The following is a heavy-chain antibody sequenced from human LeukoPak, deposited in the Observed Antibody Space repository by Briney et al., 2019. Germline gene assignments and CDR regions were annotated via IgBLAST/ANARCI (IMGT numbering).Heavy chain of an antibody. CDR2: ISGSGGST. CDR1: GFAFSSYA. CDR3: AKGVKIFGVVITLDY. Sequence: GGSLKLSCAASGFAFSSYAMSWVRQAPGKGLEWVSAISGSGGSTYYADSVKGRFTISRDNSKNTLYLQMNSLRAEDTAVYYCAKGVKIFGVVITLDYWGQGTLVTVSS. V-gene: IGHV3-23*01. D-gene: IGHD3-3*01. J-gene: IGHJ4*02.